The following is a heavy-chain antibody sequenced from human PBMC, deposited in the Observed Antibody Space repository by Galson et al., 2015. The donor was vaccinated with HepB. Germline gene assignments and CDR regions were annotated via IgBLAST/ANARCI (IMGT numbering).Heavy chain of an antibody. CDR1: GFTFINYG. V-gene: IGHV1-18*04. J-gene: IGHJ5*02. Sequence: SVKVSYKASGFTFINYGIAWVRQAPGQGLEWMGWISAYNGETRYAQKVQGRVTMTTETSTSTAFMELRSLTSDDTAVYYCARDREGWIGYFDPWGQGTLVTVSS. CDR3: ARDREGWIGYFDP. CDR2: ISAYNGET. D-gene: IGHD6-25*01.